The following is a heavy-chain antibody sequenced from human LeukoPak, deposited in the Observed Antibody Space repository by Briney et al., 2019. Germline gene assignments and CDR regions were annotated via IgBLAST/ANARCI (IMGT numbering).Heavy chain of an antibody. CDR2: IYPGDSDT. J-gene: IGHJ4*02. Sequence: GESLKISCKGSGYSFTSYWIGWVRQMPGKGLEWMGIIYPGDSDTRYSPSFQGQVTISADKSISTAYLQWSNLKASDTAMYYCASLASEYSYDRGYFDYWGQGTLVTVSS. V-gene: IGHV5-51*01. CDR1: GYSFTSYW. D-gene: IGHD5-18*01. CDR3: ASLASEYSYDRGYFDY.